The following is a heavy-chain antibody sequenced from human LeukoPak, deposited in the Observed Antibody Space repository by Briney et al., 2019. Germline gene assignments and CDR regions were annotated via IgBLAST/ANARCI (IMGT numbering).Heavy chain of an antibody. J-gene: IGHJ6*02. Sequence: GGSLRLSCAVSGFTVSSNYMSWVRQAPGKGLEWVSVIYSDGSTYSADSADSVKGRFTVSRDNSKNTLYLQMNSLRAEDTAVYYCAKDGPVVVTASYGMDVWGQGTTVTVSS. CDR3: AKDGPVVVTASYGMDV. D-gene: IGHD2-21*02. CDR1: GFTVSSNY. V-gene: IGHV3-53*05. CDR2: IYSDGST.